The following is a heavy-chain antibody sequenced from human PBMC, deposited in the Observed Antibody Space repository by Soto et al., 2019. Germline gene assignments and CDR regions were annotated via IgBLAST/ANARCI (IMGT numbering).Heavy chain of an antibody. V-gene: IGHV3-23*01. J-gene: IGHJ4*01. Sequence: EVQLLESGGGLVQPGGSLRLSCATSGFTFSNYAMNLVRQAPGKGLECISGISPSGDRTLYADSVKGRSTISRDNSKNILYQQMNSLRDEDTAKYYYVKTETATFPFEDWGRGTLVTVSS. CDR1: GFTFSNYA. CDR2: ISPSGDRT. D-gene: IGHD2-21*02. CDR3: VKTETATFPFED.